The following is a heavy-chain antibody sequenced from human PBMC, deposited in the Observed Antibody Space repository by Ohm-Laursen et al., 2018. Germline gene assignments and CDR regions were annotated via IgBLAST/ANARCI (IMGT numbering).Heavy chain of an antibody. J-gene: IGHJ4*02. CDR2: IAWDDDK. CDR3: ARTVDIWYYFGY. Sequence: TQTLTLTCTFSGLSLSTSGMRVSWIRQPPGKALEWLARIAWDDDKFYSTSMKTRLTITKDTSKNQVVLTMTNMDPVDTATYYCARTVDIWYYFGYWGQGTLVTVSS. CDR1: GLSLSTSGMR. V-gene: IGHV2-70*04. D-gene: IGHD2-2*03.